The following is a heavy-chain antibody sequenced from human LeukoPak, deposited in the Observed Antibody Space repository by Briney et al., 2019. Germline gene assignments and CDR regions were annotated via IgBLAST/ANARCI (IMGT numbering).Heavy chain of an antibody. Sequence: GGSLRLSCAASGFTFSNYAMNWVRQAPGKGLEWVSSINGSGGSTYYADSVKGRFTISRDNAKNTLYLQINSLRAQDTAVYYFARPASNAFADYWGQGTLVTVSS. CDR2: INGSGGST. J-gene: IGHJ4*02. V-gene: IGHV3-23*01. CDR1: GFTFSNYA. CDR3: ARPASNAFADY. D-gene: IGHD2-2*01.